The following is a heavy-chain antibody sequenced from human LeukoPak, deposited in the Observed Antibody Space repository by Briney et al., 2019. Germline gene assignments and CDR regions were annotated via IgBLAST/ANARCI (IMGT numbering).Heavy chain of an antibody. CDR1: GFTFSSYA. V-gene: IGHV3-64D*06. Sequence: PGGSLRLSCSASGFTFSSYAMHWVRQAPGKGLEYVSSISSNGGSTYYADSVKGRFTISRDNSKNTLFLQMSSLRTEDTAVYYCASPYSGYDYNFDHWGQGILVTVSS. D-gene: IGHD5-12*01. CDR2: ISSNGGST. CDR3: ASPYSGYDYNFDH. J-gene: IGHJ4*02.